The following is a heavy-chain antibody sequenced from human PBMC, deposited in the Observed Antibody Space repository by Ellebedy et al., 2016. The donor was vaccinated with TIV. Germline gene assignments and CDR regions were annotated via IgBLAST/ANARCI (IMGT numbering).Heavy chain of an antibody. V-gene: IGHV4-34*01. D-gene: IGHD6-19*01. CDR2: INHSGST. Sequence: SETLSLXXAVYGGSFSGYYWSWIRQPPGKGLEWIGEINHSGSTNYNPSLKSRVTISVDTSKNQFSLKLSSVTAADMAVYYCARGLAVAGTSYYGMDVWGQGTTVTVSS. CDR3: ARGLAVAGTSYYGMDV. CDR1: GGSFSGYY. J-gene: IGHJ6*02.